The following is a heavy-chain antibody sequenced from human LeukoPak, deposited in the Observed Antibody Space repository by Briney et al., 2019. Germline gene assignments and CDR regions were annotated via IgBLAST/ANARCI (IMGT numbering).Heavy chain of an antibody. Sequence: GGSLRLSCAASGFTFSSYAMHWVRQAPGKGLEWVAVISYDGSNKYYADSVKGRFTISRDNSKNTLYLQMNSLRAEDTAAYYCARAVVIWTAPFDYWGQGTLVTVSS. CDR1: GFTFSSYA. D-gene: IGHD3-10*01. V-gene: IGHV3-30-3*01. CDR3: ARAVVIWTAPFDY. J-gene: IGHJ4*02. CDR2: ISYDGSNK.